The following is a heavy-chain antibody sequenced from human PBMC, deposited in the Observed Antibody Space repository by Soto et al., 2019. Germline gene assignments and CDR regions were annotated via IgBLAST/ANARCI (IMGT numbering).Heavy chain of an antibody. D-gene: IGHD3-22*01. CDR1: GGSISSGGYY. V-gene: IGHV4-31*03. CDR3: AREQPSDSSGYYLDY. Sequence: QVQLQESGPGLVKPSQTLSLTCTVSGGSISSGGYYWSWIRQHPGKGLEWIGYIYNSGSTYYNPSLKSRVTISVDTSKNQFSLKLSSVTAADTAVYYCAREQPSDSSGYYLDYWGQGTLVTVSS. J-gene: IGHJ4*02. CDR2: IYNSGST.